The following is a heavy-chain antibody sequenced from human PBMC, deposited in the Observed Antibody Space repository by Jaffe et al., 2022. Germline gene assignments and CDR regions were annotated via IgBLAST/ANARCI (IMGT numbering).Heavy chain of an antibody. CDR2: INHSGST. J-gene: IGHJ4*02. D-gene: IGHD2-15*01. Sequence: QVQLQQWGAGLLKPSETLSLTCAVYGGSFSGYYWSWIRQPPGKGLEWIGEINHSGSTNYNPSLKSRVTISVDTSKNQFSLKLSSVTAADTAVYYCAKIAATRHAPQRFVDYWGQGTLVTVSS. CDR1: GGSFSGYY. CDR3: AKIAATRHAPQRFVDY. V-gene: IGHV4-34*01.